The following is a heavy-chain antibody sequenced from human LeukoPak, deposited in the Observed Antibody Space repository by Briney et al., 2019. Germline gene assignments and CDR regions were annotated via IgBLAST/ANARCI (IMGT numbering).Heavy chain of an antibody. V-gene: IGHV4-34*01. D-gene: IGHD1-26*01. Sequence: SETPSLTCAVYGGSFSGYYWSWIRQPPGKGLEWIGEINHSGSTNYNPSLKSRVTISVDTSKNQFSLKLSSVTAADTAVYYCARVYSGSYYSVWGQGTLVTVSS. CDR3: ARVYSGSYYSV. J-gene: IGHJ4*02. CDR1: GGSFSGYY. CDR2: INHSGST.